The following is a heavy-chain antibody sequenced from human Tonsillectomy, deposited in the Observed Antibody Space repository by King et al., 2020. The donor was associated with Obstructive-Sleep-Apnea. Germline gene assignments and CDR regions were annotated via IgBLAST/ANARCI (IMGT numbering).Heavy chain of an antibody. CDR2: ISSSSSYT. V-gene: IGHV3-11*06. D-gene: IGHD1-26*01. J-gene: IGHJ4*02. CDR3: SRVGVVGATLWNFDY. Sequence: VQLVESGGGLVKPGGPLRLSCAASGFTFSDYYMTWIRQAPGKGLEWVSYISSSSSYTNYADSVKGRFTISRDNAKNAKNSLYLQMNSLTAEDTAVYYCSRVGVVGATLWNFDYWGQGTLVTVSS. CDR1: GFTFSDYY.